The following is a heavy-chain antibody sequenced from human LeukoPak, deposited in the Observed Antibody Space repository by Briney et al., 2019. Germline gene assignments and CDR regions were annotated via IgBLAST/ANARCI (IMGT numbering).Heavy chain of an antibody. CDR1: GYTFTRYD. J-gene: IGHJ6*03. D-gene: IGHD3-22*01. V-gene: IGHV1-18*01. CDR3: ARGPGGRRGYYPLEDSYYYYYMDV. Sequence: AASVKVSCKASGYTFTRYDITWVRQAPGQGLEWMGWITPYNGNTKSTQKLQGRVTMTTDTSTSTAYMELRSLRSDDTAVYYCARGPGGRRGYYPLEDSYYYYYMDVWGKGTTVTVSS. CDR2: ITPYNGNT.